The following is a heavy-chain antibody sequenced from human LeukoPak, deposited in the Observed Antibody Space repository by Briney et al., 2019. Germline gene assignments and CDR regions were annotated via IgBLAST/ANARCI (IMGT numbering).Heavy chain of an antibody. CDR1: GFTFDDYA. CDR3: AKDNGGEQLDY. D-gene: IGHD6-6*01. J-gene: IGHJ4*02. V-gene: IGHV3-9*01. CDR2: ISWNSGSI. Sequence: GRSLRLSCAASGFTFDDYAMHWVRQAPGKGLGWVSGISWNSGSIGYADSVKGRFTISRDNAKNCLYLQMNSLRAEDTALYYCAKDNGGEQLDYWGQGTLVTVSS.